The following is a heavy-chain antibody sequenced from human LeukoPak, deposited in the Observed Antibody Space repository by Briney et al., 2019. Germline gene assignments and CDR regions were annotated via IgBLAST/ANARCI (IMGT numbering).Heavy chain of an antibody. Sequence: GASVKVSCKASGGTFSSYAISWVRQAPGQGLEWMGWISAYNGNTNYAQKLQGRVTMTTDTSTSTAYMELRSLRSDDTAVYYCARVEETYYYDSSGYEMDYWGQGTLVTVSS. D-gene: IGHD3-22*01. CDR3: ARVEETYYYDSSGYEMDY. J-gene: IGHJ4*02. V-gene: IGHV1-18*01. CDR2: ISAYNGNT. CDR1: GGTFSSYA.